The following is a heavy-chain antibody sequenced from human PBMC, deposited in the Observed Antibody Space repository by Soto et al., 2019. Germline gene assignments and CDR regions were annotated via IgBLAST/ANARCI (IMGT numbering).Heavy chain of an antibody. CDR2: IIPIFGTT. J-gene: IGHJ4*02. V-gene: IGHV1-69*01. CDR1: GGTFSNYP. Sequence: VQLVQSGAEVKKPGSSVKVSCKASGGTFSNYPFIWMRQAPGQGLDWMGGIIPIFGTTDYGQRFQGRVTITADESTNTAYMELSSLRSDDTAVYYCARGLYCGGGCYSLFDYWGQGTLVTVSS. CDR3: ARGLYCGGGCYSLFDY. D-gene: IGHD2-21*02.